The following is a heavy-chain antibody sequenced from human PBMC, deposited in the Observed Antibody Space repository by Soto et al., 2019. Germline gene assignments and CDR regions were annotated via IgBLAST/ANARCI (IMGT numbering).Heavy chain of an antibody. Sequence: QLQLQESGPGLVKPSETLSLTCTVSGGSISSSSYYWGWIRQPPGKGLEWIGSIYYSGSTYYNPSLKSRVTISVDTSKNQFSLKLSSVTAADTAVYYCARHFVDTAMVRSPLEDNWFDPWGQGTLVTVSS. CDR1: GGSISSSSYY. CDR2: IYYSGST. V-gene: IGHV4-39*01. D-gene: IGHD5-18*01. J-gene: IGHJ5*02. CDR3: ARHFVDTAMVRSPLEDNWFDP.